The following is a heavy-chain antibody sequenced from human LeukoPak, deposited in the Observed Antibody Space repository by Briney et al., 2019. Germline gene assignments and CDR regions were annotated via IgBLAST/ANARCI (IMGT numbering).Heavy chain of an antibody. V-gene: IGHV4-34*01. Sequence: PSETLSLTCAVYGGSFSGYYWSWIRQPPGKGLEWIGEINHSGSANYNPSLESRVTISVDTSENQFSLKLSSVTAADTAVYYCARLSVVVTPYYYYGMDVWGKGTTVTVSS. CDR2: INHSGSA. D-gene: IGHD2-21*02. CDR1: GGSFSGYY. J-gene: IGHJ6*04. CDR3: ARLSVVVTPYYYYGMDV.